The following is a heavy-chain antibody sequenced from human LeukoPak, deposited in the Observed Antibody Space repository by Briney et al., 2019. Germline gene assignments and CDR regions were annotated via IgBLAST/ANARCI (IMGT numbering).Heavy chain of an antibody. CDR3: ARASYNWNPRAGYFYYYYMDV. V-gene: IGHV4-61*02. D-gene: IGHD1-20*01. J-gene: IGHJ6*03. Sequence: SQTLSLTCTVSGGSISSGSYYWSWIRQPAGKGLEWIGRIYTSGSTNYNPSLKSRVTMSVDTSKNQFSLKLSSVTAADTAVYYCARASYNWNPRAGYFYYYYMDVWGKGTTVTVSS. CDR2: IYTSGST. CDR1: GGSISSGSYY.